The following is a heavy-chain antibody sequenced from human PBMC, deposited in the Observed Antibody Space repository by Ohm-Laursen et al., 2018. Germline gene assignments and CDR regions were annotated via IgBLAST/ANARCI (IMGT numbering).Heavy chain of an antibody. CDR2: ISSSGSTI. Sequence: GSLRLSCAASGFTFSDYYMSWFRQAPGKGLQWVSYISSSGSTIYYADSVKGRFTISRDNAKNSLYLQMTSLRVEDTALYYCASAHQYCSATTCNGGSDFWGQGTLVTVSS. V-gene: IGHV3-11*04. CDR1: GFTFSDYY. D-gene: IGHD2-15*01. CDR3: ASAHQYCSATTCNGGSDF. J-gene: IGHJ4*02.